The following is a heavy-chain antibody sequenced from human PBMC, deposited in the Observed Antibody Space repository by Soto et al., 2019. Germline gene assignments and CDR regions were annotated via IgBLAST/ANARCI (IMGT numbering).Heavy chain of an antibody. V-gene: IGHV4-34*01. D-gene: IGHD2-21*02. CDR1: GGSFSGYY. Sequence: PSETLSLTCAVYGGSFSGYYWSWIRQPPGKGLEWIGEINHSGSTNYNPSLKSRVTISVDTSKNQFSLKLSSVTAADTAVYYCARTAYCGGDCYSGWYFDLWGRGTLVTVSS. CDR2: INHSGST. J-gene: IGHJ2*01. CDR3: ARTAYCGGDCYSGWYFDL.